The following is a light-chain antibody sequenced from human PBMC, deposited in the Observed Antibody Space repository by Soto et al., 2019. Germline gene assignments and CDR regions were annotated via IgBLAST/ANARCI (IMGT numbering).Light chain of an antibody. CDR1: SSDVGGYNY. Sequence: QSALTQPPSASGSPGQSVTISCTGTSSDVGGYNYVSWYQQHPGKAPQLMIYEVNKRPSGVPDRFSGSKSGNTASLTVSGLQAEDEGDYYCQSYDRSLSGSFFGTGTKVTVL. CDR2: EVN. CDR3: QSYDRSLSGSF. J-gene: IGLJ1*01. V-gene: IGLV2-8*01.